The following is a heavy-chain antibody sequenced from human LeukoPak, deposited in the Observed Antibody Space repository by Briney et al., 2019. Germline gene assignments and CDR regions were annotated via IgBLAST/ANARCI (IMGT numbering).Heavy chain of an antibody. D-gene: IGHD2-21*02. CDR2: MFPGDSDT. CDR1: GYSFISYW. V-gene: IGHV5-51*01. CDR3: ARNFEYCGGDCYDY. Sequence: GESLKISCKGSGYSFISYWIGWVRQMPGKGLERMGIMFPGDSDTRYSPSFQGQVTISADKSISTAYLQWSSLKASDSAIYYCARNFEYCGGDCYDYWGQGTLVTVSS. J-gene: IGHJ4*02.